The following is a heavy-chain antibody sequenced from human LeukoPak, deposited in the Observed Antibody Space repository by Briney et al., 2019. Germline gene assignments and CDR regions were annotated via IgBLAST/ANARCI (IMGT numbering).Heavy chain of an antibody. CDR1: GFTFSSYS. V-gene: IGHV3-21*01. CDR2: ISSSSSYI. Sequence: GGSLRLSCAASGFTFSSYSMNWVRQAPGKGLEWVSSISSSSSYIYYADSVKGRFTISRDNAKNSLYLQMNSLRAEDTGVYYCARDLYSYGFYAFDIWGQGTMVTVSS. J-gene: IGHJ3*02. D-gene: IGHD5-18*01. CDR3: ARDLYSYGFYAFDI.